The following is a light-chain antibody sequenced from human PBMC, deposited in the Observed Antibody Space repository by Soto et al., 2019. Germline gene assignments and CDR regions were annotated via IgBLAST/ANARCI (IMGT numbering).Light chain of an antibody. CDR1: GSDIGAYIV. CDR2: GVT. J-gene: IGLJ2*01. Sequence: QSALAQPPSASGSPGQSVTISCTGSGSDIGAYIVVSWYQQHPGKAPKLMIFGVTERPSGVPDRFSGSKSGNTASLTVSGLQADDEAVYYCSSYAGINNLVFGGGTKLTVL. V-gene: IGLV2-8*01. CDR3: SSYAGINNLV.